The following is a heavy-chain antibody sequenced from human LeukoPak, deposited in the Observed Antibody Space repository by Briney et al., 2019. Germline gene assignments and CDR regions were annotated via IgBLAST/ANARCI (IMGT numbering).Heavy chain of an antibody. V-gene: IGHV3-7*03. CDR2: IKQDGSEK. CDR3: ARDNPPDY. J-gene: IGHJ4*02. Sequence: PGGSLRLSCVASGFTFISSCMSRVRQAPGKGLEWVANIKQDGSEKSYVESVRGRFTISRDNAKNSLYLQLNSLGAEDTALYYCARDNPPDYWGQGTLVTVSS. CDR1: GFTFISSC.